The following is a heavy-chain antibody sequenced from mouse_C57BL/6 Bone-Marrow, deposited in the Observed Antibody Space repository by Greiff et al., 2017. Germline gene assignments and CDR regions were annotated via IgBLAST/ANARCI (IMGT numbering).Heavy chain of an antibody. CDR3: ARSGYDCAFAY. CDR2: IYPRSGNT. CDR1: GYTFTSYG. D-gene: IGHD2-4*01. Sequence: VKLVESGAELARPGASVKLSCKASGYTFTSYGISWVKQRTGQGLEWIGAIYPRSGNTYYNEKFKGKATLTADKSSSTAYMELRSLTSEDSAVXFCARSGYDCAFAYWGQGTLVTVSA. V-gene: IGHV1-81*01. J-gene: IGHJ3*01.